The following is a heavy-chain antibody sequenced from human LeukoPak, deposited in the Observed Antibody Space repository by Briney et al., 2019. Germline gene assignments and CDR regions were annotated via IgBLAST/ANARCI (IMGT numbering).Heavy chain of an antibody. Sequence: GGSLRLSCVASGFTFSSYAMSWVRQAPGKGLEWVSAISGSGGSTYYADSVKGRFIISRDNSKNTLYLQMNSLRAEDTAVYYCAKHSLPYDSSGFFDYWGQGTLVTVSS. V-gene: IGHV3-23*01. D-gene: IGHD3-22*01. J-gene: IGHJ4*02. CDR1: GFTFSSYA. CDR2: ISGSGGST. CDR3: AKHSLPYDSSGFFDY.